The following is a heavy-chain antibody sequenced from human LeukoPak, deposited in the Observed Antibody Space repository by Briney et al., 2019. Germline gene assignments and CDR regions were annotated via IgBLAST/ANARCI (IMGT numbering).Heavy chain of an antibody. V-gene: IGHV4-34*01. CDR3: ARDRRPFWSGYSFDY. D-gene: IGHD3-3*01. J-gene: IGHJ4*02. CDR1: GGSFSGYY. Sequence: SETLSPTCAVYGGSFSGYYWSWIRQPPGKGLEWIGEINHSGSTNYNPSLKSRVTISVDTSKNQFSLKLSSVTAADTAVYYCARDRRPFWSGYSFDYRGQGTLVTVSS. CDR2: INHSGST.